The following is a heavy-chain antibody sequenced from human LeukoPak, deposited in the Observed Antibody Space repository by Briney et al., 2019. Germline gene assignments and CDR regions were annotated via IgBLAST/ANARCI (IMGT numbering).Heavy chain of an antibody. CDR2: IKQDGSEK. CDR1: GFTFSSDW. D-gene: IGHD3-22*01. V-gene: IGHV3-7*05. J-gene: IGHJ4*02. Sequence: GGSLRLSCAASGFTFSSDWMSWVRQAPGKGLEWVANIKQDGSEKYYVDSVKGRFTISRDNAKNSLYLQMNSLRAEDTAVYYCARELNYDSSGYYFDYWGQGTLVTVSS. CDR3: ARELNYDSSGYYFDY.